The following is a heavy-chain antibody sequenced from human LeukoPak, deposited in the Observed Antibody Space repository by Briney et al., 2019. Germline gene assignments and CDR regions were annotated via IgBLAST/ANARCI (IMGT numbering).Heavy chain of an antibody. D-gene: IGHD2-15*01. CDR2: INHSGST. CDR3: ARGYCSGGSCYPKKGWFDP. Sequence: SETLSLTCAVYGGSFSGYYWSWIRQPPGKGQEWIGEINHSGSTNYNPSLKSRVTISVDTSKNQFSLKLSSVTAADTAVYYCARGYCSGGSCYPKKGWFDPWGQGTLVTVSS. V-gene: IGHV4-34*01. CDR1: GGSFSGYY. J-gene: IGHJ5*02.